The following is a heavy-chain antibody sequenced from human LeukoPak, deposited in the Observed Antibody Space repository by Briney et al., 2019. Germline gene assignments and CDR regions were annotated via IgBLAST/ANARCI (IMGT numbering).Heavy chain of an antibody. V-gene: IGHV1-2*02. CDR1: GYTFTGYY. J-gene: IGHJ4*02. Sequence: ASVKVSCKASGYTFTGYYIHWVRQAPGQGLEGMGWINADNGGTRYAEKFQGRVTMTRDTSISTAYMELSRLTSDDTALYYCARGHCTNAVCRTFDYWGQGTLVTVSS. D-gene: IGHD2-8*01. CDR2: INADNGGT. CDR3: ARGHCTNAVCRTFDY.